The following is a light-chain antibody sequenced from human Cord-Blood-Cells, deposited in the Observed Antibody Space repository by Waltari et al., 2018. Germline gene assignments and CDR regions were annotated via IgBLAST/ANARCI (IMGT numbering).Light chain of an antibody. CDR1: QSNSRY. CDR3: QQSYSTPPT. Sequence: DIQMTQSPSSLSASVGDRVTITCRASQSNSRYLNWYQPKPGKAPKLLIYDASSLQSGVPSRFSGSGSGTDFTLTISSLQPEDCATYYCQQSYSTPPTFGQGTKLEIK. CDR2: DAS. J-gene: IGKJ2*01. V-gene: IGKV1-39*01.